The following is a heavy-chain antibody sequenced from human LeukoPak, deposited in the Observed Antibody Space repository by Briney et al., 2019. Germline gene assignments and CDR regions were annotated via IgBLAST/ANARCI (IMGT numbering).Heavy chain of an antibody. CDR1: GGSFSGYY. Sequence: PSETLSLTCAVYGGSFSGYYWSWIRQPPGKGLEWIGEINHSGSTNYNPSLKSRVTISVDTSKNQFSLKLSSVTAADTAVYYCARTTMYSRRIDYWGPGTLVTVSS. CDR3: ARTTMYSRRIDY. CDR2: INHSGST. V-gene: IGHV4-34*01. J-gene: IGHJ4*02. D-gene: IGHD6-13*01.